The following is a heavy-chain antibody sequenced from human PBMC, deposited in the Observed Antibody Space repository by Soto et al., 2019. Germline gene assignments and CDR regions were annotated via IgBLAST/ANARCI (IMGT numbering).Heavy chain of an antibody. CDR2: INHSGST. V-gene: IGHV4-34*01. CDR3: ARGLGVGYYFYCGMDG. D-gene: IGHD1-26*01. Sequence: LSETLSLTCAVYGGSFSGYYWSWIRQPPGKGLEWIGEINHSGSTNYNPSLKSRVTISVDTSKNQFSLKLSSVTAADTAVYYCARGLGVGYYFYCGMDGWGKGNTVTV. J-gene: IGHJ6*01. CDR1: GGSFSGYY.